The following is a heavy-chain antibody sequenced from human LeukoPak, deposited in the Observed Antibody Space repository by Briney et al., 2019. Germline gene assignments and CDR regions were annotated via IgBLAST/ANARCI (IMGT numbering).Heavy chain of an antibody. J-gene: IGHJ4*02. V-gene: IGHV4-34*01. CDR2: INHSGST. Sequence: SETLSLTCAVYGGSFSGYYWSWIRQPPGKGLEWIGEINHSGSTNYNPSLKSRVTISVDTSKNQFSLKLSSVTAADTAVYYCARDSSGWYGGGFDYWGQGTLVTVSS. D-gene: IGHD6-19*01. CDR3: ARDSSGWYGGGFDY. CDR1: GGSFSGYY.